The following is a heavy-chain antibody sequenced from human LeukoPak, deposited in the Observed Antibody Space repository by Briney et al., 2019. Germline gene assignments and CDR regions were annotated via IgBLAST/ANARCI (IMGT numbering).Heavy chain of an antibody. CDR2: LDPEDGET. CDR1: GHTLTEIS. J-gene: IGHJ5*02. V-gene: IGHV1-24*01. D-gene: IGHD1-7*01. Sequence: ASVKVSCKVSGHTLTEISIHWVRQAPGKGREWMGGLDPEDGETLYAQKFQGRVTMTEDTSTDTAYMELSSLRSDDTAVYYCATVAGTTSDENWFDPWGQGTLVTVSS. CDR3: ATVAGTTSDENWFDP.